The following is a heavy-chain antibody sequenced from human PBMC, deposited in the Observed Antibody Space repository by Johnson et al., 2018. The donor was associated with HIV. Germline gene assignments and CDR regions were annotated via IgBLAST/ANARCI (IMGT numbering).Heavy chain of an antibody. CDR1: GFTFSSYA. CDR3: ARDMSGGRYGGAFHI. J-gene: IGHJ3*02. CDR2: ISSNGGST. V-gene: IGHV3-64*01. D-gene: IGHD6-19*01. Sequence: VQLVESGGGLVQPGGSLRLSCAASGFTFSSYAMHWVRQAPGKGLEYVSAISSNGGSTYYANSVKGRFTISRDNSKNTLYLQMKRLRAEDTAVYYCARDMSGGRYGGAFHIWAKGQWSPSLQ.